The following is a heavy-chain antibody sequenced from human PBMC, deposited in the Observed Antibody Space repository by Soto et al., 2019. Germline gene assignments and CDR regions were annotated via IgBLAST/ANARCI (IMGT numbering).Heavy chain of an antibody. V-gene: IGHV4-39*01. CDR3: ARREYYYDSSGYYL. CDR2: IYNSGST. J-gene: IGHJ4*02. D-gene: IGHD3-22*01. CDR1: GGSISSSSYY. Sequence: SETLSLTCTVSGGSISSSSYYWGWIRQPPGKGLEWIGSIYNSGSTYYNPSLKNQVNKSVDTSKEQISMKQRYMTAADTAVYYCARREYYYDSSGYYLWGQGTLVTVS.